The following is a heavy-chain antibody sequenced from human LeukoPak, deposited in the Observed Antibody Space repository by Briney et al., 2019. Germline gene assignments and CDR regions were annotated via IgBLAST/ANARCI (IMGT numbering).Heavy chain of an antibody. CDR1: GFTFRSYA. J-gene: IGHJ4*02. CDR3: AKRSCSGGSCNFDY. V-gene: IGHV3-23*01. Sequence: PGGSLRLSCAASGFTFRSYAMSWVRQTPGKGLEWVSAISDSGGSTNYADSVKGRFTISRDNPKNTLHLQMYSLRAEDTAVYYCAKRSCSGGSCNFDYWGQGTLVTVSS. CDR2: ISDSGGST. D-gene: IGHD2-15*01.